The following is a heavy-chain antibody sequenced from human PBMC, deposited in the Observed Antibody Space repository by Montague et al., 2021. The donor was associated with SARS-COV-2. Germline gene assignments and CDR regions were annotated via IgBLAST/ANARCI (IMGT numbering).Heavy chain of an antibody. Sequence: CAISGDSVSSNSAAWDWIRQSPSRGLEWLGRTYYRSQWYNDYAVSVGSRIAINPDTSKNHFSLQLDSVTPEDTAVYYCARSQHCGGGRCYSPSWFDYWGQGTLVTVSS. CDR3: ARSQHCGGGRCYSPSWFDY. D-gene: IGHD2-15*01. CDR2: TYYRSQWYN. J-gene: IGHJ5*01. CDR1: GDSVSSNSAA. V-gene: IGHV6-1*01.